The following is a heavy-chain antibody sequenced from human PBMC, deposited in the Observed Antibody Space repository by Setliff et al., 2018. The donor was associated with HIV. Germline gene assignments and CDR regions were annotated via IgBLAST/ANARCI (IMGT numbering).Heavy chain of an antibody. J-gene: IGHJ6*03. CDR1: GFYFSIYN. Sequence: GGSLRLSCAASGFYFSIYNMSWVRQAPGKGLEWVSGISWNSGSIGYADSVKGRFTISRDNAKNSLYLQMNSLRAEDTAVYYCARVVYDFWSGYYGPYYYYMDVWGKGTTVTVSS. V-gene: IGHV3-48*01. CDR3: ARVVYDFWSGYYGPYYYYMDV. CDR2: ISWNSGSI. D-gene: IGHD3-3*01.